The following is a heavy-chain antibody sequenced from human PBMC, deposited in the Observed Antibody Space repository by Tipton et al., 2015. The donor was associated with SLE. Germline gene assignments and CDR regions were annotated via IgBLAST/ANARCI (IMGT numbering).Heavy chain of an antibody. CDR3: ARVRVDTAMGVFDF. J-gene: IGHJ4*02. D-gene: IGHD5-18*01. V-gene: IGHV1-18*04. CDR1: GYTFTSFY. CDR2: ISTYNGNT. Sequence: QSGPEVKKPGASVKVSCRASGYTFTSFYIHWVRQAPGQGLEWMGWISTYNGNTNYAQKLQGRVTMTSDTSTSTAYMELRSLRSDDTAIYYCARVRVDTAMGVFDFWGQGTLVTVSS.